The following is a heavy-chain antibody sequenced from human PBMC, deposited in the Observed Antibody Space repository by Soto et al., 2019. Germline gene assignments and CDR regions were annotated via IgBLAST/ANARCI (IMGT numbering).Heavy chain of an antibody. CDR2: IYPGDSDT. Sequence: PGESLKISCKGSGYSFTSYWIGWGRQMPGKGLEWMGIIYPGDSDTKYSPSFQGQVTISADKSISTAYLQWSSLKASDTAMYYCVRYRSSSNYYYYYMDVWGKGTTVTVSS. CDR1: GYSFTSYW. CDR3: VRYRSSSNYYYYYMDV. D-gene: IGHD6-13*01. J-gene: IGHJ6*03. V-gene: IGHV5-51*01.